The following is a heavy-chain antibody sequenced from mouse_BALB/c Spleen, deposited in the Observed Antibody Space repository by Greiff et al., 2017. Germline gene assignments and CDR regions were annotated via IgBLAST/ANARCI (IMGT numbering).Heavy chain of an antibody. CDR1: GYTFTSYW. CDR3: TSMITGTFDY. D-gene: IGHD2-4*01. V-gene: IGHV1-69*02. J-gene: IGHJ2*01. Sequence: QVQLQQPGAELVRPGASVKLSCKASGYTFTSYWINWVKQRPGQGLEWIGNIYPSDSYTNYNQKFKDKATLTVDKSSSTAYMQLSSPTSEDSAVYYCTSMITGTFDYWGQGTTLTVSS. CDR2: IYPSDSYT.